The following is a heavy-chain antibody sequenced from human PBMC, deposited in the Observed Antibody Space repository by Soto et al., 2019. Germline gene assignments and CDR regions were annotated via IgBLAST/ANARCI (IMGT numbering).Heavy chain of an antibody. CDR3: ARDYFDWLPRDPSDAFDI. Sequence: PGGSLRLSCAASGFTFSSYSMNWVRQAPEKGLEWVSSISSSSSYIYYADSVKGRFTISRDNAKNSLYLQMNSLRAEDTAVYYCARDYFDWLPRDPSDAFDIWGQGTMVTVSS. CDR2: ISSSSSYI. D-gene: IGHD3-9*01. CDR1: GFTFSSYS. V-gene: IGHV3-21*01. J-gene: IGHJ3*02.